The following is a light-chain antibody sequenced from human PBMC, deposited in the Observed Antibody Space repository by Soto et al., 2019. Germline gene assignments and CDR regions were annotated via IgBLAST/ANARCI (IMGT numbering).Light chain of an antibody. CDR2: GAS. CDR3: QQYHKWPPFT. J-gene: IGKJ4*01. V-gene: IGKV3-15*01. CDR1: QSVSSN. Sequence: EIVMTQSPATLSVSPGERATLSCRASQSVSSNLAWSQQKPGQAPRLLIFGASSRANGIPARFSGSGSGTEFTLTISSLQSEDFAVYYCQQYHKWPPFTFGGGTKVDIK.